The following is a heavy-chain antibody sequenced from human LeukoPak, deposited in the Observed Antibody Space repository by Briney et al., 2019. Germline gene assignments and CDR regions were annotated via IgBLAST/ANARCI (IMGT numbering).Heavy chain of an antibody. CDR3: ARDEKYYYDNSGYYDFDY. V-gene: IGHV1-46*01. D-gene: IGHD3-22*01. CDR1: GYTFTSYY. CDR2: INPRGGST. J-gene: IGHJ4*02. Sequence: ASLKVSSKASGYTFTSYYMHWVRQAPGQPLEWMGIINPRGGSTSYAQKFQGRVTMTRDMFTSTVYMELSSLRSEDTAVYYCARDEKYYYDNSGYYDFDYWGQGTLVTVSS.